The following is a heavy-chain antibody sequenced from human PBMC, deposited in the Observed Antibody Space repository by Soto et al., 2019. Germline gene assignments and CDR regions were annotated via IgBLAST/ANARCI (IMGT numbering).Heavy chain of an antibody. J-gene: IGHJ6*02. CDR2: IIPIFGTA. Sequence: QVQLVQSGAEVKTPGSSVKVSCKASGGTFRSYSINWVRQAPGQGLEWMGGIIPIFGTATYAQKFQGRVTITADDSASTAYMELSSLTSEDTALYYCSTSVYCSTTTCYYYYGMDVWGQGTTVTVSS. D-gene: IGHD2-2*01. CDR3: STSVYCSTTTCYYYYGMDV. V-gene: IGHV1-69*01. CDR1: GGTFRSYS.